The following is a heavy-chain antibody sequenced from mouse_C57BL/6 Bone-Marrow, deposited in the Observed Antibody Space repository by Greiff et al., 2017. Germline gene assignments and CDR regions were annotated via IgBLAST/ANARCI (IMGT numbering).Heavy chain of an antibody. CDR1: GFNIKDDY. Sequence: EVQLQQSGAELVRPGASVKLSCTASGFNIKDDYMHWVKQRPEQGLEWIGWIDPENGDTEYASKFQGKATITAATSSNTAYLQLSSLTSEDTAVYYCTSIATVPFDYWGQGTTLTVSS. CDR2: IDPENGDT. V-gene: IGHV14-4*01. J-gene: IGHJ2*01. D-gene: IGHD1-1*01. CDR3: TSIATVPFDY.